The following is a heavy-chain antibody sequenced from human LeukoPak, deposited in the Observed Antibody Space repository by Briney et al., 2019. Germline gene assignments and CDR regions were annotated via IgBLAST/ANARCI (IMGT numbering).Heavy chain of an antibody. D-gene: IGHD3-22*01. V-gene: IGHV1-69*13. CDR3: ARLHYYDSWYYGMDV. CDR1: GGTFSSYA. Sequence: SVKVSCKASGGTFSSYAISWVRQAPGQGLEWMGGIIPIFGTANYAQKFQGRVTITADESTSTAYMELSSLRPEDTAVYYCARLHYYDSWYYGMDVWGQGTTVTVSS. CDR2: IIPIFGTA. J-gene: IGHJ6*02.